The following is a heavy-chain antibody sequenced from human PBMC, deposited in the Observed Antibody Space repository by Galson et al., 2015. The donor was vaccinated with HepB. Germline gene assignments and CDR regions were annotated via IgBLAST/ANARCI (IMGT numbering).Heavy chain of an antibody. CDR3: ASSIEYYYDTSGPYNWFDP. J-gene: IGHJ5*02. V-gene: IGHV1-18*04. Sequence: SVKVSCKASGYTFTSYGISWVRQAPGQGLEWMGWISAYNGNTNYAQKLQGRVTMTTDTSTSTAYMELRSLRSDDTAVYYCASSIEYYYDTSGPYNWFDPWGQGTLVTVSS. D-gene: IGHD3-22*01. CDR2: ISAYNGNT. CDR1: GYTFTSYG.